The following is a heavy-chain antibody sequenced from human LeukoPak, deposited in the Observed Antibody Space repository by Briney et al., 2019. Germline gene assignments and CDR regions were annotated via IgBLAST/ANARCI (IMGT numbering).Heavy chain of an antibody. V-gene: IGHV3-30-3*01. D-gene: IGHD6-19*01. CDR2: ISSDGGNR. CDR1: GFTFSSYA. CDR3: ARGRAVTGSTVIDY. Sequence: GGSLRLSCAASGFTFSSYAMHWVRRAPGKALEWVATISSDGGNRYYSDSVKGRLTISRDNSKNTLYLQMNSLRPKDTAVFHCARGRAVTGSTVIDYWGQGTLVTVSS. J-gene: IGHJ4*02.